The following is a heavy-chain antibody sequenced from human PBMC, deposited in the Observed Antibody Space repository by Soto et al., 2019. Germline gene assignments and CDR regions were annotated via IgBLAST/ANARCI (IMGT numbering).Heavy chain of an antibody. CDR2: IYYSGST. Sequence: SETLSLTCTVSGGSISSSSYYWGWIRQPPGKGLEWIGSIYYSGSTYYNPSLKSRVTISVDTSKNQFSLKLSSVTAADTAVYYCARQSTIVLMVYALEYFQHWGQGTLVTVSS. CDR3: ARQSTIVLMVYALEYFQH. J-gene: IGHJ1*01. V-gene: IGHV4-39*01. D-gene: IGHD2-8*01. CDR1: GGSISSSSYY.